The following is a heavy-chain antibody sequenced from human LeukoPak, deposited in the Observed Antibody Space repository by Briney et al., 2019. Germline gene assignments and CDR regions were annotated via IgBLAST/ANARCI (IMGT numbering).Heavy chain of an antibody. D-gene: IGHD3-22*01. CDR2: IYYSGST. CDR1: GGSISSGGYY. V-gene: IGHV4-31*03. CDR3: GLRRYYYDSSGGAFDI. J-gene: IGHJ3*02. Sequence: PSETLSLTCTVSGGSISSGGYYWSWIRQHPGKGLEWIGYIYYSGSTYYNPSLKSRVTISVDTSKNQFSLKLSSVTAADTAVYYCGLRRYYYDSSGGAFDIWGQGTMVTVSS.